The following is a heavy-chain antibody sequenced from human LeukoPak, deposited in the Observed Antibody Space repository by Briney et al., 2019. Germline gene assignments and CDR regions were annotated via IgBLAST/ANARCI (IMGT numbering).Heavy chain of an antibody. CDR1: GGTISSYY. CDR2: IYTSGST. CDR3: AREPAYYYGSGSYYNPNWFDP. Sequence: SETLSLTCTVSGGTISSYYWSWIRQPAGKGLEWIGRIYTSGSTNYNPSLKSRVTMSVDTSKNQFSLKLSSVTAADTAVYYCAREPAYYYGSGSYYNPNWFDPWGQGTLVTVSS. V-gene: IGHV4-4*07. D-gene: IGHD3-10*01. J-gene: IGHJ5*02.